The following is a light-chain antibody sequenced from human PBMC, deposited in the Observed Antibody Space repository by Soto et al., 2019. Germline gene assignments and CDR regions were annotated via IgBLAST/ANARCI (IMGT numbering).Light chain of an antibody. J-gene: IGKJ1*01. CDR2: DAS. V-gene: IGKV1-5*01. CDR3: QQYYSYSWT. Sequence: DIQMTQSPSTLSASVGDRVTITCRASQSISSWLAWYQQKPGKAPKLLIYDASSLESGVPSRFSGSGSGTEFTLTISSLQPDDFSTYYCQQYYSYSWTFGQGTKV. CDR1: QSISSW.